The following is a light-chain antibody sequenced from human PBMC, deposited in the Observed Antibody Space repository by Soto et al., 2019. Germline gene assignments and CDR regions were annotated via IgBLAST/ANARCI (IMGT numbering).Light chain of an antibody. J-gene: IGLJ1*01. Sequence: QSALTQPASVSGSPGQSITISCTGTSSDVGGYNFVSWYQQHPGKAPKLIIYEVSDRHSGVSNRFSGSKSGNTASLTISGLQAEDEADYYCSSYTNRNTFVFGTGTKVTVL. CDR1: SSDVGGYNF. CDR3: SSYTNRNTFV. V-gene: IGLV2-14*01. CDR2: EVS.